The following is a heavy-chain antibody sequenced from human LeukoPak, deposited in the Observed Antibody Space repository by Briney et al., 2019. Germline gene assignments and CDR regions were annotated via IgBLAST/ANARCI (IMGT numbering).Heavy chain of an antibody. CDR1: GGTFSLYA. CDR3: ARGWLAETTVVTPYNY. Sequence: SVKVSCKASGGTFSLYAINWVRQAPGQGLEWMGGIIPLFGTANYAQKFQGRVTITAVESMSTAYMELSSLRSEDTAVYYCARGWLAETTVVTPYNYWGQGTLVTVSS. J-gene: IGHJ4*02. V-gene: IGHV1-69*13. D-gene: IGHD4-23*01. CDR2: IIPLFGTA.